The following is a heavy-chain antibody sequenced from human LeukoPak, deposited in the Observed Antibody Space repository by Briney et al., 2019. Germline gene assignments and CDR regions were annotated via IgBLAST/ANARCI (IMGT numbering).Heavy chain of an antibody. CDR2: ISSNSKYI. J-gene: IGHJ4*02. V-gene: IGHV3-21*01. D-gene: IGHD6-19*01. Sequence: PGGSLRLSCAVSGFTFSTYSLNWVRQAPGKGLEWVSSISSNSKYIFYADSVKGRFTISRDNAKNSLHLQMNSLRGEDTAVYYCARDFPGLVVAAIDYWGQGTLVTVSS. CDR3: ARDFPGLVVAAIDY. CDR1: GFTFSTYS.